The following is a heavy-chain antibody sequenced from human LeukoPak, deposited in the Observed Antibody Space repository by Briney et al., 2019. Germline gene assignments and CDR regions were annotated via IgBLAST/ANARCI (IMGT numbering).Heavy chain of an antibody. CDR3: ARDIAPSGRWELPNYYYYMDV. J-gene: IGHJ6*03. CDR2: INPSGGST. CDR1: GYAFTSYY. Sequence: GASVKVSCKASGYAFTSYYMHWVRQAPGQGLEWMGIINPSGGSTSYAQKFQGRVTMTRDTSTSTVYMELSSLRSEDTAVYYCARDIAPSGRWELPNYYYYMDVWGKGTTVTISS. V-gene: IGHV1-46*01. D-gene: IGHD1-26*01.